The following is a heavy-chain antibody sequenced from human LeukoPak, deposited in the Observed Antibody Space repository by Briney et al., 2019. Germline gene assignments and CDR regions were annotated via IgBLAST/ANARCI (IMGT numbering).Heavy chain of an antibody. J-gene: IGHJ4*02. CDR3: ANPRLY. V-gene: IGHV3-30*02. CDR1: GFTFDNYD. CDR2: IRYDGGDK. Sequence: GGSLRLSCAASGFTFDNYDMHWVRQAPGKGLEWVVFIRYDGGDKYYVDSVKGRFTISRDNSKNTLYLQMSSLRAEDTAVYYCANPRLYWGQGTLVTVSS.